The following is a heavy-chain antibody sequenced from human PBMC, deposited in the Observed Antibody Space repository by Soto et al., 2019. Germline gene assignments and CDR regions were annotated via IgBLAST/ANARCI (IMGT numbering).Heavy chain of an antibody. D-gene: IGHD4-17*01. V-gene: IGHV4-30-4*01. CDR3: ERRYGDCFDF. J-gene: IGHJ4*02. CDR2: IYYSEST. CDR1: GVSISSGDYY. Sequence: SETLSLTCTVSGVSISSGDYYWSWIRQTPGKGLEWIGYIYYSESTYYNPSLKSRVTISGDTSKNQFSLKLTSVTAADTAVYYCERRYGDCFDFWGQGNLVTVSS.